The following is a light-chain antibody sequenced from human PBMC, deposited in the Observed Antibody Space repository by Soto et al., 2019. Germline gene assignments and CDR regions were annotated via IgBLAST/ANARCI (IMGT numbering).Light chain of an antibody. V-gene: IGLV2-18*02. CDR3: CSFTSSNTHV. Sequence: QSALTQPPSVSGSPGQSVTISCTGTSTDFVSYNRVSWYQQPPGTAPKLIIYEASNRPSGVPDRFSGSKSGNTASLTISGLQAADEADYYCCSFTSSNTHVFGTGTKLTVL. J-gene: IGLJ1*01. CDR2: EAS. CDR1: STDFVSYNR.